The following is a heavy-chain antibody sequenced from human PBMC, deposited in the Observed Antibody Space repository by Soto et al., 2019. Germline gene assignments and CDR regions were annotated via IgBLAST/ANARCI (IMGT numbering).Heavy chain of an antibody. CDR1: GFSFSTYS. CDR3: ARWSGYADA. V-gene: IGHV3-23*01. CDR2: LSGGGANT. D-gene: IGHD4-17*01. Sequence: PGGSLRLACAASGFSFSTYSMAWVRQAAGKGPQWVSGLSGGGANTFYIDAVRGRFTISVDISRNTVFLQMDSLRVDDTAVYYCARWSGYADAWGRGTLVTVSS. J-gene: IGHJ4*02.